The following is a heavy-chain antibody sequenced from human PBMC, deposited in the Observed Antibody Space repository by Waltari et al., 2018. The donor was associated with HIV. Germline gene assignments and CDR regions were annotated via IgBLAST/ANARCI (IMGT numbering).Heavy chain of an antibody. CDR1: GGSFSGYY. J-gene: IGHJ4*02. Sequence: QVQLQQWGAGLLKPSETLSLTCAVYGGSFSGYYWSWIRQPPGKGLEWIGELNHSGSTNANPPLKSRVTISVDTSKNQFSLKLSSVTAADTAVYYCARGLLKPYSSSYLDYWGQGTLVTVSS. V-gene: IGHV4-34*01. CDR3: ARGLLKPYSSSYLDY. D-gene: IGHD6-13*01. CDR2: LNHSGST.